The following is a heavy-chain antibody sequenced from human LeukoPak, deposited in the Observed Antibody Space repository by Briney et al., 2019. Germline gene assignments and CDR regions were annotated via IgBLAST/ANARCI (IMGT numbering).Heavy chain of an antibody. CDR1: GFTFSSYG. V-gene: IGHV3-30*02. CDR2: IWRDGSNE. CDR3: ASQISTGY. Sequence: GGSLRLSCAASGFTFSSYGMHWVRQAPGKGLELVAIIWRDGSNEYYADSVKGRFTISRDNSKNTLYLQMNSLRAEDTAVYFCASQISTGYWGQGTPVTVSS. J-gene: IGHJ4*02. D-gene: IGHD2/OR15-2a*01.